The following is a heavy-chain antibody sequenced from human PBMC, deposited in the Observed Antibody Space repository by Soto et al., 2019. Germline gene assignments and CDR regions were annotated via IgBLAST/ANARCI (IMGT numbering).Heavy chain of an antibody. CDR2: IYYSGTT. D-gene: IGHD3-10*01. J-gene: IGHJ4*02. CDR3: ARSSGYYNSGGYYFDY. V-gene: IGHV4-39*01. CDR1: GAAITSGTYY. Sequence: SETLSLTCTASGAAITSGTYYWAWIRQPPGKGLDWIGSIYYSGTTYYSPSLKSRLTISVDTSKNQFSLNLGSVTAADTAVYYCARSSGYYNSGGYYFDYWGRGTLVTVSS.